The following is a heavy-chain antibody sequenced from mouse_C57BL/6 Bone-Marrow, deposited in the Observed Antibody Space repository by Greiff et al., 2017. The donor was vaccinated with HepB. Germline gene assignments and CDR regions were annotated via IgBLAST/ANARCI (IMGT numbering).Heavy chain of an antibody. V-gene: IGHV5-6*01. Sequence: EVKLMESGGDLVKPGGSLKLSCAASGFTFSSYGMSWVRQTPDKRLEWVATISSGGSYTYYPDSVKGRFTISRDNAKNTLYLQMSSLKSEDTAMYYCQCTTVVPYAMDYWGQGTSDTVSS. CDR2: ISSGGSYT. CDR3: QCTTVVPYAMDY. D-gene: IGHD1-1*01. J-gene: IGHJ4*01. CDR1: GFTFSSYG.